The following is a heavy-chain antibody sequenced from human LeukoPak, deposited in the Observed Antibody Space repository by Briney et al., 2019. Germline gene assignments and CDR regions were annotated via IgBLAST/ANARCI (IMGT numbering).Heavy chain of an antibody. CDR3: AREVYGGFDC. V-gene: IGHV3-23*01. J-gene: IGHJ4*02. CDR1: GFSFSSYA. CDR2: ISGSGDTM. Sequence: GGSLRLSCAASGFSFSSYAMSWVRQAPGKGLEWVSGISGSGDTMYYADSVKGRFTISRDNSKNTLYLQMNSLRAEDTAIYYCAREVYGGFDCRGQGTLVSVSS. D-gene: IGHD3-16*01.